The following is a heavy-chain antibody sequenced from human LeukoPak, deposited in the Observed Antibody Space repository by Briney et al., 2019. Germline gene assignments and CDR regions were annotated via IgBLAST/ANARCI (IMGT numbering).Heavy chain of an antibody. J-gene: IGHJ4*02. CDR1: GYSLTSYD. Sequence: GASVKVSCKASGYSLTSYDINWVRQATGQGLEWMGWMNPNSGNTGYAQKFQGRVTITRNTSISTAYMELSSLISEDAAVYYCARGDTIVGATNLVDYWGQGTLVTVSS. CDR2: MNPNSGNT. V-gene: IGHV1-8*03. D-gene: IGHD1-26*01. CDR3: ARGDTIVGATNLVDY.